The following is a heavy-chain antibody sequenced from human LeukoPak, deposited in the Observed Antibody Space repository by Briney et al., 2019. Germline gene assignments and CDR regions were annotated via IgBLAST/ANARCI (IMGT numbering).Heavy chain of an antibody. CDR3: ARALDYSSGWYPWFDP. CDR2: ISTTGDT. V-gene: IGHV3-13*01. CDR1: GFTFSSYD. Sequence: GGSLRLSCAASGFTFSSYDMRWVRQATGKGLEWVSAISTTGDTYYPGSVKGRFTISRENAKNSLYLQMKSLRVGDTAVYYCARALDYSSGWYPWFDPWGQGTLVTVSS. J-gene: IGHJ5*02. D-gene: IGHD6-19*01.